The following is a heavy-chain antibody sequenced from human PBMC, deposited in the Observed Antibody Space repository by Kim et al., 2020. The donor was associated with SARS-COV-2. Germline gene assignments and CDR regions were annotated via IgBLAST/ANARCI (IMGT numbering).Heavy chain of an antibody. V-gene: IGHV4-39*01. CDR3: ARHEVLYYFDY. J-gene: IGHJ4*02. CDR2: T. D-gene: IGHD2-8*01. Sequence: TYSTPSLKSRDTLSVHTSKNQSSVKLSSVTAADTSVYYCARHEVLYYFDYWGQGTLVTVSS.